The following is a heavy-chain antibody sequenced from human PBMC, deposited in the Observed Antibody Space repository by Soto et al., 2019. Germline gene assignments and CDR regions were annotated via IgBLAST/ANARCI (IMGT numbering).Heavy chain of an antibody. Sequence: ASVKVSCKASGYTFTSYAMHWVRQAPGQRLEWMGWINAGNGNTKYSQKFQGRVTITRDTSASTAYMELSSLRSEDTAVYYCARDSGIRFLEWYDAFDIWGQGTMVTVS. J-gene: IGHJ3*02. D-gene: IGHD3-3*01. CDR2: INAGNGNT. V-gene: IGHV1-3*01. CDR1: GYTFTSYA. CDR3: ARDSGIRFLEWYDAFDI.